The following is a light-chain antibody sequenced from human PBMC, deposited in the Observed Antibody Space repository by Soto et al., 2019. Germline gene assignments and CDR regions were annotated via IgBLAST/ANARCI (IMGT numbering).Light chain of an antibody. J-gene: IGKJ4*01. CDR3: QQVDIYPLT. V-gene: IGKV1-9*01. CDR2: AVF. CDR1: QDISNF. Sequence: DIQLIQGRSFLSESVGDGVTITCRASQDISNFLAWFQQKPGRAPKLLIYAVFTLQSGVPSRFSGSGSGAEFTLTISSLQPEDFATYYCQQVDIYPLTFGGGTEVDIK.